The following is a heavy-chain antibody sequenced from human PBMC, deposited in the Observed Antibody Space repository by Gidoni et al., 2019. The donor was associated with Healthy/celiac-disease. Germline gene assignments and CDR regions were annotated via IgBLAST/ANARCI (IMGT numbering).Heavy chain of an antibody. J-gene: IGHJ4*02. CDR2: ISHDESNK. CDR3: AKAATGTFDY. CDR1: GFTFSNYG. V-gene: IGHV3-30*18. D-gene: IGHD1-1*01. Sequence: QVQLVESGGGVVQPGRSLSLSCAASGFTFSNYGIHWVRQAPDKGLEWVAVISHDESNKFYADSVKGRFTISRDNSKDTLFLQMDSLRAEDTAVYYCAKAATGTFDYWGPGTLVTVSS.